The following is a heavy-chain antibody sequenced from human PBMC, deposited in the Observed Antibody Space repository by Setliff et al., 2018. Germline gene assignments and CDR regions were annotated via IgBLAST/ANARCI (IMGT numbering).Heavy chain of an antibody. J-gene: IGHJ4*01. Sequence: GGSLRLSCAVSGFTFSSHSMSWVRQAPGKGLEWVSYISSSSSPIYYADSVKGRFTISRDNAKNSLYLQMKSLRAEDTGIYYCATSTIITYYFDYWGHGTLVTV. CDR1: GFTFSSHS. D-gene: IGHD4-4*01. CDR3: ATSTIITYYFDY. CDR2: ISSSSSPI. V-gene: IGHV3-48*01.